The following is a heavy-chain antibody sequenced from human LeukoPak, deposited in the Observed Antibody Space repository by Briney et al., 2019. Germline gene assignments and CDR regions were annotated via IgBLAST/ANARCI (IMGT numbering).Heavy chain of an antibody. D-gene: IGHD5-18*01. CDR3: ARGLRGYSYGFGVWFDP. Sequence: ASVKLSCKAPGYTFTGYDINWVRQATGQGLEWVGGMNPNIGDTGYAQKFQGRVTMTRNSPISTAYMELSSLRSEDTAVYYCARGLRGYSYGFGVWFDPWGQGTLVSVSS. J-gene: IGHJ5*02. V-gene: IGHV1-8*01. CDR2: MNPNIGDT. CDR1: GYTFTGYD.